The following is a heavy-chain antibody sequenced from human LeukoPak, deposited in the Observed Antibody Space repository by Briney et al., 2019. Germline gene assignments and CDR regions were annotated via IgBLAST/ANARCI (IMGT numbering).Heavy chain of an antibody. CDR1: GYTFTSYD. D-gene: IGHD3-3*01. J-gene: IGHJ4*02. CDR3: ARGPRGKREIFGVAIIGRWYYFDY. CDR2: MNPNSGNT. V-gene: IGHV1-8*01. Sequence: GASVKVSCKASGYTFTSYDINWVRQATGQGLEWMGWMNPNSGNTGYAQKFQGRVTTTRNTSISTAYMELSSLRSEDTAVYYCARGPRGKREIFGVAIIGRWYYFDYWGQGTLVTVSS.